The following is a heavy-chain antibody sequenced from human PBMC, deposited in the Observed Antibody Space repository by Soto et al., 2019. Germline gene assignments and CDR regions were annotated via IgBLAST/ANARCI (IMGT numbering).Heavy chain of an antibody. J-gene: IGHJ4*02. CDR3: ARGGVSTRTFDY. V-gene: IGHV5-51*01. D-gene: IGHD3-3*01. Sequence: GESLKISCDGSGYNFAVYCIAWVLQMPGKGLDLMGIIYPSDSDTRYRPSFQGQVTISADKSISSAYLQWSSLRASDTAMYYCARGGVSTRTFDYWGQGTPVTVSS. CDR2: IYPSDSDT. CDR1: GYNFAVYC.